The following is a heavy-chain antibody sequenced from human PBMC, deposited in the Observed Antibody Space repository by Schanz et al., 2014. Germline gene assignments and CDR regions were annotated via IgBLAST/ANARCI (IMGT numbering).Heavy chain of an antibody. CDR2: FNPGNGGA. Sequence: QVQLVQSGAEVKKPGDSVTVSCKVSGFIFTGYFIHWIRQAPGQGLEWMGRFNPGNGGANFAEKFQGRVAMTSDTSISEAYMELTSLRSDDTAVYYCAREPLGCTGSGCQTYDAFDIWGQGTMVTVSS. J-gene: IGHJ3*02. CDR3: AREPLGCTGSGCQTYDAFDI. V-gene: IGHV1-2*06. D-gene: IGHD2-8*02. CDR1: GFIFTGYF.